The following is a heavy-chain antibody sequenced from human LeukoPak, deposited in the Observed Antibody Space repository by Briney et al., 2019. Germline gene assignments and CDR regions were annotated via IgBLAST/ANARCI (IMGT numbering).Heavy chain of an antibody. CDR1: GGSFSGYY. D-gene: IGHD6-13*01. V-gene: IGHV4-34*01. J-gene: IGHJ4*02. CDR3: ARGVAAAASDY. Sequence: SETLSLTCAVYGGSFSGYYWNWIRQPPGKGLEWIGEINHSGSTNYNPSLKSRVTISVDTSKNQFSLKLSSVTAADTAVYYCARGVAAAASDYWGQGTLVTVSS. CDR2: INHSGST.